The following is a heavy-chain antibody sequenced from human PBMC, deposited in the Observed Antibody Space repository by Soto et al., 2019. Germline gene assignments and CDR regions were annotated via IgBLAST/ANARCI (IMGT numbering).Heavy chain of an antibody. D-gene: IGHD6-19*01. CDR1: GYTLTELS. V-gene: IGHV1-24*01. J-gene: IGHJ4*02. Sequence: ASVKVSCKVSGYTLTELSMHWVRQAPGKGLEWMGGFDPEDGDTIYAQKFQGRVTMTEDTSTDTAYMELSSLRSEDTAVYYCAIAVAGTFPRFDYWGQGTLVTVSS. CDR3: AIAVAGTFPRFDY. CDR2: FDPEDGDT.